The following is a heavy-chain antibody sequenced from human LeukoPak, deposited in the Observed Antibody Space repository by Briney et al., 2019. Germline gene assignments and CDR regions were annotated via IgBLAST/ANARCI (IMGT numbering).Heavy chain of an antibody. V-gene: IGHV4-31*03. D-gene: IGHD6-19*01. CDR3: ARERSSGWGGRVDAFDI. CDR2: IYTSGST. J-gene: IGHJ3*02. Sequence: SQTLSLTCTVSGGSISSGGYYWSWIRQHPGKGLEWIGYIYTSGSTNYNPSLKSRVTMSVDTSKNQFSLKLSSVTAADTAVYYCARERSSGWGGRVDAFDIWGQGTMVTVSS. CDR1: GGSISSGGYY.